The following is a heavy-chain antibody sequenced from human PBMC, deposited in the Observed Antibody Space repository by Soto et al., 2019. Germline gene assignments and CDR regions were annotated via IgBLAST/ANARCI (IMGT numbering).Heavy chain of an antibody. Sequence: PSETLSLTCTVSGGSISSSSYYWGWIRQPPGKGLEWIGSIYYSGSTYYNPSLKSRVTISVDTSKNQFSLKLSSVTAADTAVYYCARRFGYSSSWSKYNWFDPWGQGTLVTVSS. CDR1: GGSISSSSYY. CDR2: IYYSGST. V-gene: IGHV4-39*01. CDR3: ARRFGYSSSWSKYNWFDP. J-gene: IGHJ5*02. D-gene: IGHD6-13*01.